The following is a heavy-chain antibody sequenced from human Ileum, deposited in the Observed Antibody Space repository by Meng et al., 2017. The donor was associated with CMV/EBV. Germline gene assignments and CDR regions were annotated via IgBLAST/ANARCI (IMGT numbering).Heavy chain of an antibody. CDR3: AKGPLGYCKAGECYFRYFES. Sequence: SCEASGITFADYVMHWVRQVPGTGLEWVSGISWNGCDIHYADSVKGRFTISRDSAKNALYLQMNSLRLADTAVYYCAKGPLGYCKAGECYFRYFESWGQGTPVTVSS. V-gene: IGHV3-9*01. CDR1: GITFADYV. J-gene: IGHJ4*02. CDR2: ISWNGCDI. D-gene: IGHD2-8*02.